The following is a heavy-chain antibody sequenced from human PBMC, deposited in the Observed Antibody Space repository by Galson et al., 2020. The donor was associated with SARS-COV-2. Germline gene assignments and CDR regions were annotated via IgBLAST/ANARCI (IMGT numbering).Heavy chain of an antibody. CDR1: GGSIRSSSYY. CDR3: ARKGGGFLEWYSHFDY. CDR2: IYYSGST. J-gene: IGHJ4*02. Sequence: SETLSLTCTVSGGSIRSSSYYWGWIRQPPGKGLEWIGSIYYSGSTYYNPSLKSRVTISVDTSKNQFSLKLSSVTAADTAVYYCARKGGGFLEWYSHFDYWGQGTLVTVSS. D-gene: IGHD3-3*01. V-gene: IGHV4-39*01.